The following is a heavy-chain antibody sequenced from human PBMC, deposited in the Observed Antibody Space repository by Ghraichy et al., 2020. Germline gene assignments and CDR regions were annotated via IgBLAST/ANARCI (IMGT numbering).Heavy chain of an antibody. CDR2: ISGSGGST. CDR1: GFTFSSYA. CDR3: AEGARFDY. D-gene: IGHD1-26*01. Sequence: GESLNISCAASGFTFSSYAMSWVRQAPGKGLQWVSAISGSGGSTYYADSVKGRFTISRDNSKNTLYLQMNSLRAEDTAVYYCAEGARFDYWGQGTLVTVSS. V-gene: IGHV3-23*01. J-gene: IGHJ4*02.